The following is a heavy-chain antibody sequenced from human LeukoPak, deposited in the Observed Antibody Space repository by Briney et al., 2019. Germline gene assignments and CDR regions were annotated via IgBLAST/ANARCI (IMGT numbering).Heavy chain of an antibody. V-gene: IGHV3-21*01. CDR3: ARVSYLYYFDY. CDR1: GFTFSTYS. D-gene: IGHD1-26*01. J-gene: IGHJ4*02. CDR2: IGSSENYI. Sequence: GGSLRLSCAASGFTFSTYSMNWVRQAPGKGLEWVSSIGSSENYIYYADSLKGRFTISRDNAKNSLYLQMNSLRAEDTAVYYCARVSYLYYFDYWGQGTLVTVSS.